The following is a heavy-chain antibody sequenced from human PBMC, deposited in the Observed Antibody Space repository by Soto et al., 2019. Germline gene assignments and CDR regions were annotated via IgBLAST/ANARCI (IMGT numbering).Heavy chain of an antibody. CDR1: GDTISTGGYT. CDR3: ARGSTTEKVDS. Sequence: PSETLSLTCDVSGDTISTGGYTWAWIRQPPGKALEWIGHTYHSGNPYYNPSLKSRVIISVDTSKNQFSLKLSSVTAADTAVYYCARGSTTEKVDSWGQGILVTVS. J-gene: IGHJ4*02. CDR2: TYHSGNP. V-gene: IGHV4-30-2*05.